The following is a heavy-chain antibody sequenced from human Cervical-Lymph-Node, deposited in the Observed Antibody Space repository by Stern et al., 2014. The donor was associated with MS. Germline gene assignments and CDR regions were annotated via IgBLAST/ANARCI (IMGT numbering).Heavy chain of an antibody. CDR3: ALSSETSDRWYSLGYDL. CDR2: IFPVFGTP. J-gene: IGHJ5*02. Sequence: VQLVESGAEVTKPWSSVKVSCKASGGTFSQFPSSWVRQAPGQGLEWMGVIFPVFGTPTYAQEFRGRVTITADVSTSTVYMELSSLRSDDTAVYYCALSSETSDRWYSLGYDLWGQGTLVTVSS. D-gene: IGHD6-13*01. V-gene: IGHV1-69*01. CDR1: GGTFSQFP.